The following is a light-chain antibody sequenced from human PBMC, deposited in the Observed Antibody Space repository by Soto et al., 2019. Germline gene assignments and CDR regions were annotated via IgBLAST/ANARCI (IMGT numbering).Light chain of an antibody. CDR2: NNN. CDR3: AAWDDSLNGRV. Sequence: QSALTQPRSASGTPGQRVTISCSGSSSNIGSNTVNWYQQLPGTAPKLLISNNNQRPSGVPDRSSGSKSGTSASLAISGLQSEDGATYYCAAWDDSLNGRVFGGGTKLTVL. J-gene: IGLJ3*02. CDR1: SSNIGSNT. V-gene: IGLV1-44*01.